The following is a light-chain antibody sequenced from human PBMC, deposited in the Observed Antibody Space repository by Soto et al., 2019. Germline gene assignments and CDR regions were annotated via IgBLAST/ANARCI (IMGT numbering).Light chain of an antibody. Sequence: DIQMTQSPSSLSASVGDSVTITCRASQGISNSLAWYQQRPGKVPKLLIYAASTLQSGVPSRFSGSGSGTDFTLTSSSLQPEDVATYYCQKYNSAPPTFDPGTKVDIE. CDR1: QGISNS. J-gene: IGKJ3*01. CDR3: QKYNSAPPT. V-gene: IGKV1-27*01. CDR2: AAS.